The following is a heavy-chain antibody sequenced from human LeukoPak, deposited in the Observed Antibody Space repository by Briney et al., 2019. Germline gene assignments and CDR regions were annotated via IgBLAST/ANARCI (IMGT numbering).Heavy chain of an antibody. J-gene: IGHJ4*02. CDR3: ARAYCSGGRCYLGYFDY. Sequence: KPSETLSLTCAVYGGSFSGYYWSWIRQPPGKGLEWMGEISHSGSTNYNPALKSRVTISVDTSKNQFYLKLSSVTAADTAVYSCARAYCSGGRCYLGYFDYWGQGTLVTVSS. D-gene: IGHD2-15*01. V-gene: IGHV4-34*01. CDR2: ISHSGST. CDR1: GGSFSGYY.